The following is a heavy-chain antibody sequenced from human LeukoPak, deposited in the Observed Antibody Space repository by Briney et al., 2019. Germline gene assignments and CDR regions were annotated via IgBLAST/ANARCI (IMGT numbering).Heavy chain of an antibody. CDR2: IYHSGST. CDR1: GGSISSGGYY. V-gene: IGHV4-30-2*01. CDR3: ARGSDDWNYLGDY. D-gene: IGHD1-7*01. Sequence: KPSETLSLTCTVSGGSISSGGYYWSWIRQPPGKGLEWIGYIYHSGSTYYNPSLKSRVTISVDRSKNQFSLKLSSVTAADTAVCYCARGSDDWNYLGDYWGQGTLVTVSS. J-gene: IGHJ4*02.